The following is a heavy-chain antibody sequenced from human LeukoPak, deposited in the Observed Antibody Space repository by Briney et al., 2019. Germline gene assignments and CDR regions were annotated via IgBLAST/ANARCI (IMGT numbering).Heavy chain of an antibody. Sequence: GGSLRLSCAASGFTFSSYAMHWVRQAPGKGLEWVAVISYDGSNKYYADSVKGRFTISGDNSKNTLYLQMNSLRAEDTAVYYCARDYLNYDILTGYYGLSDYXXQGTLVTVST. D-gene: IGHD3-9*01. CDR2: ISYDGSNK. V-gene: IGHV3-30-3*01. CDR3: ARDYLNYDILTGYYGLSDY. CDR1: GFTFSSYA. J-gene: IGHJ4*02.